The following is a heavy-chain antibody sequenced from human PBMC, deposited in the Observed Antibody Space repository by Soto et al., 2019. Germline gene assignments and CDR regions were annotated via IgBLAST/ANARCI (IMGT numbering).Heavy chain of an antibody. CDR3: AREPLVVVRAAIGPLPRPPITRGDAFDI. Sequence: EVQLVESGGGLVKPGGSLRLSCAASGFTFSSYSMNWVRQAPGKGLEWVSSISSSSSYIYYADSVKGRFTISRDNAKNSRYLRMNILRAEDTAVYYCAREPLVVVRAAIGPLPRPPITRGDAFDIWGQGTMVTVSS. CDR1: GFTFSSYS. CDR2: ISSSSSYI. J-gene: IGHJ3*02. V-gene: IGHV3-21*01. D-gene: IGHD2-2*02.